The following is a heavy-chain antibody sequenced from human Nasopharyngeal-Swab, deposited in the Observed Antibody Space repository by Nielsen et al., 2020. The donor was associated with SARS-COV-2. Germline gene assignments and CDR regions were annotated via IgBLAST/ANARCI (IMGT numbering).Heavy chain of an antibody. CDR3: AKEGATGWFDP. J-gene: IGHJ5*02. V-gene: IGHV4-59*11. CDR2: ISHNSGT. Sequence: SETLSLTCTVSRVSITSQYWSWIRQPPGKGLEWIGYISHNSGTGYKPSLKSRVTMFMDTSKNQFSLRLRSVTAADTAVYYCAKEGATGWFDPWGQGTLVTVSS. CDR1: RVSITSQY.